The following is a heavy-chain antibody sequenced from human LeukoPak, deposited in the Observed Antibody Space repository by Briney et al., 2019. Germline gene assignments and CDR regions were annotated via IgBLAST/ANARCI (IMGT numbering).Heavy chain of an antibody. D-gene: IGHD3-16*02. CDR1: GVTFSTYA. Sequence: GGSLRLSCAASGVTFSTYAMSWVRQAPGKELQWVSGVNGNGGSTSYADSVKGRFTISRDNSKNTVYLQMNSLRVEDTAVYYCAKSLYGGCDYWGQGTVVTVSS. V-gene: IGHV3-23*01. CDR3: AKSLYGGCDY. CDR2: VNGNGGST. J-gene: IGHJ4*02.